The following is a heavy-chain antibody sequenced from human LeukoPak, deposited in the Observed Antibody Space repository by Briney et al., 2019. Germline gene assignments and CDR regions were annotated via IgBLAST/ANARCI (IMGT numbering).Heavy chain of an antibody. J-gene: IGHJ4*02. D-gene: IGHD3-22*01. CDR2: IIPIFGTV. CDR1: GGTFSSYA. CDR3: ARDIQDPRDYYDSSGYTLDY. Sequence: ASVKVSCKASGGTFSSYAISWVRQAPGQGLEWMGRIIPIFGTVNYAQKFQGRVTITTDESTSTAYMELSSLRSEDTAVYYCARDIQDPRDYYDSSGYTLDYWGQGTLVTVSS. V-gene: IGHV1-69*05.